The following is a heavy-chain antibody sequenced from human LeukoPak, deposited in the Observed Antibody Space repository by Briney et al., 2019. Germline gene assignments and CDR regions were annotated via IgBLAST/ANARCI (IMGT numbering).Heavy chain of an antibody. V-gene: IGHV3-49*04. J-gene: IGHJ4*02. D-gene: IGHD2-8*01. Sequence: PGGSLRLSCTASGFTFGDYAMSWVRQAPGKGLEWVGFIRSKAYGGPTEYAASVKGRFTISRDDSKSIAYLQMNSLKTEDTAVYYCTRDPGVLAGFDYWGQGTLVTVSS. CDR2: IRSKAYGGPT. CDR3: TRDPGVLAGFDY. CDR1: GFTFGDYA.